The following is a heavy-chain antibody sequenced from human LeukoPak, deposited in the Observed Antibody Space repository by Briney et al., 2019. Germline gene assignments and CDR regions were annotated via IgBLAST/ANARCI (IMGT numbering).Heavy chain of an antibody. CDR3: ARHPPLRGIFGFGQGIYLAR. V-gene: IGHV3-48*03. Sequence: GGSLRLSCTASGFTFIAYEMNWVRQAPGKGLEWLSYISTSGTDIYYASSVKRRFTISSDNAKNPLYLQMNRLRADAAPVCYCARHPPLRGIFGFGQGIYLARWGQGTLVTVSS. D-gene: IGHD3-3*01. CDR2: ISTSGTDI. J-gene: IGHJ4*02. CDR1: GFTFIAYE.